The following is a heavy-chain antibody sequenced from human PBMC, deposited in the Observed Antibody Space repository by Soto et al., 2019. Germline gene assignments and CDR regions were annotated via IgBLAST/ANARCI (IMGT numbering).Heavy chain of an antibody. CDR1: GFAFNKYG. Sequence: QVQLVESGGGVVQPGRSLRLSCAASGFAFNKYGVHWVRQAPGEGLEWVSLISFDGSDEWYADSVKGRFTISRDNSKNTLYLQLNSLRPEATAVYYCAKGYEISPPIASGWYPNYYYGMDVWGQGTTVTVSS. D-gene: IGHD6-19*01. CDR2: ISFDGSDE. CDR3: AKGYEISPPIASGWYPNYYYGMDV. J-gene: IGHJ6*02. V-gene: IGHV3-30*18.